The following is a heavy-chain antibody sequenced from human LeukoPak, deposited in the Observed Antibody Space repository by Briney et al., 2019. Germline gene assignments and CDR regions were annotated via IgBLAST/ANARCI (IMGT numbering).Heavy chain of an antibody. D-gene: IGHD3-10*01. CDR2: IYTSGST. V-gene: IGHV4-4*07. CDR3: ARGFNIHGSGTGVHLFDP. CDR1: GGSISSYY. Sequence: SETLSLTCTVSGGSISSYYWSWIRQPAGKGLEWIGRIYTSGSTNYNPSLKSRVTVSVDTSKNQFSLKLSSVTAADTAVYYCARGFNIHGSGTGVHLFDPWGQGTLVSVFS. J-gene: IGHJ5*02.